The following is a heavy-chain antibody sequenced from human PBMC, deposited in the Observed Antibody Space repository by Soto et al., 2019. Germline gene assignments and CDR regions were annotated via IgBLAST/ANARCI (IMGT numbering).Heavy chain of an antibody. V-gene: IGHV2-5*02. D-gene: IGHD3-3*01. Sequence: QINLIESGPTLVKPTQTLTLTCTFSGFSLSTSGAAAGWVRQPPGRALEWLALIYWDGDKRYNASLGNRLTITKDTSMNQVVLTLTNVDPADTATYYCAHRATMTIFGLIIDNGIGFDPWGQGTRVIVSS. J-gene: IGHJ5*02. CDR2: IYWDGDK. CDR3: AHRATMTIFGLIIDNGIGFDP. CDR1: GFSLSTSGAA.